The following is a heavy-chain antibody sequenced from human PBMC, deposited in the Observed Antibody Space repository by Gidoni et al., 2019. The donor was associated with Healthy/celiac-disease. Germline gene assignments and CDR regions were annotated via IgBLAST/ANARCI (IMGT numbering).Heavy chain of an antibody. Sequence: EVQLVESGGGLVQHGGSPRLSCAASGFPVTRYWMSWVRQAPGKGWEWVANIKQDGSEKYYVDSVKGRFTISRDNAKNSLYLQMNSLRAEDTAVYYCAREDEYSSGWYGWFDPWGQGTLVTVSS. J-gene: IGHJ5*02. D-gene: IGHD6-19*01. CDR3: AREDEYSSGWYGWFDP. CDR2: IKQDGSEK. CDR1: GFPVTRYW. V-gene: IGHV3-7*01.